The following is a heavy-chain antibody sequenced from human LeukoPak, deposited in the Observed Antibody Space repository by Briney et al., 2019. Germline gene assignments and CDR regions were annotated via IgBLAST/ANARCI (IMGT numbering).Heavy chain of an antibody. CDR1: GYTFTSFG. CDR3: ARVTDFGYCSDTSCYPPLRDPHYYSYMDV. V-gene: IGHV1-18*01. D-gene: IGHD2-2*03. J-gene: IGHJ6*03. Sequence: GASVKVSCKASGYTFTSFGISWVRQAPGQGLEWMGWISAYNGNTNSAQKVQGRVTMTTDTSKNTAYMELRSLRSDDTAVYYCARVTDFGYCSDTSCYPPLRDPHYYSYMDVWGKGTTVTVSS. CDR2: ISAYNGNT.